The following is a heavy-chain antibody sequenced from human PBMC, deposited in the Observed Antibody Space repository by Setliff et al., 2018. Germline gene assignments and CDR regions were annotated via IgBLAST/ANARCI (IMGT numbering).Heavy chain of an antibody. V-gene: IGHV4-39*02. J-gene: IGHJ4*02. CDR2: ISHSANK. CDR3: ARESRFGYSGYDCACDY. CDR1: GGSISDNYY. Sequence: PSETLSLTCTVSGGSISDNYYWGWIRQSPGKELEWIGGISHSANKYYNPSFRTGVTISVDMSKNQFFLNLDSVTAADTALYYCARESRFGYSGYDCACDYWGQGMLVTVS. D-gene: IGHD5-12*01.